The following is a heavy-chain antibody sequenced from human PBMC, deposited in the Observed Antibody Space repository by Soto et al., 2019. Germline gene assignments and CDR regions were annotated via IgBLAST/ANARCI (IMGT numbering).Heavy chain of an antibody. V-gene: IGHV3-23*01. CDR1: LFTFSRYA. Sequence: PGGSVRLSCPASLFTFSRYALTWVRQAPGTGLEWVSAISGSGGSTYYVDSVKGRFTISRDDSQNTLYLQMNSLRREDTAVYYCARSRNSAVADSFDFWGQGTLVTVSS. D-gene: IGHD3-10*01. CDR3: ARSRNSAVADSFDF. J-gene: IGHJ4*02. CDR2: ISGSGGST.